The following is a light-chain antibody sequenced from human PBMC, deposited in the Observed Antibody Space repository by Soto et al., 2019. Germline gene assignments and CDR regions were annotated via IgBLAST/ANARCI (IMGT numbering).Light chain of an antibody. V-gene: IGLV8-61*01. CDR1: SGSVSASYY. CDR3: VLYMGSGIWV. Sequence: QAVVTQEPSFSVSPGGTVTLTCGLSSGSVSASYYPSWYQQTPGQAPRTLIYNTNTRSSGVPDRFSGSILGNKAALTITGAQADDDSDYYCVLYMGSGIWVFGGGTNSPS. J-gene: IGLJ3*02. CDR2: NTN.